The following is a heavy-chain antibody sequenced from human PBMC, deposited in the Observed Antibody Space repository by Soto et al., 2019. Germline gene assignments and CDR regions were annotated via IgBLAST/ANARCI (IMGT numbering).Heavy chain of an antibody. V-gene: IGHV3-64*01. J-gene: IGHJ6*02. D-gene: IGHD2-2*01. Sequence: PGGSLRLSCAASGFTFSSYAMHWVRQAPGKGLEYVSAISSNGGSTYYANSVKGRFTISRDNSKNTLYLQMGSLRAEDMAVYYCARDLRGNVVVPARWYYYYGMDVWGQGTTVTVSS. CDR2: ISSNGGST. CDR1: GFTFSSYA. CDR3: ARDLRGNVVVPARWYYYYGMDV.